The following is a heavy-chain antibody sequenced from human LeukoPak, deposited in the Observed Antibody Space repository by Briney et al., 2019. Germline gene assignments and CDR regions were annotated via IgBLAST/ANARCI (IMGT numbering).Heavy chain of an antibody. CDR2: ISNSGSTI. D-gene: IGHD1-26*01. CDR1: GFTFSTYE. J-gene: IGHJ4*02. Sequence: GGSLRLSCAASGFTFSTYEMNWVRQAPGKGLEWVSYISNSGSTIYYADSVKGRFTISRDNAKNSLFLQMNSLRAEDTAVYYCAKGSWEYYFDYWGQGTLVTVSS. V-gene: IGHV3-48*03. CDR3: AKGSWEYYFDY.